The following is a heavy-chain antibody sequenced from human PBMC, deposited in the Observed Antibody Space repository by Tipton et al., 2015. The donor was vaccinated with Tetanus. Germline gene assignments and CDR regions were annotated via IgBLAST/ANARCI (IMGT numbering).Heavy chain of an antibody. Sequence: TLSLTCIVSGDAISTNSYFWGWIRQPPGKGLEWVGYIYHSGSTNYNPSLKSRVSISFGTSKNQFSLNLESVTAADTAFYYCARANNDFPKKGPFDSWGQGTLVIVSS. J-gene: IGHJ4*02. CDR1: GDAISTNSYF. CDR2: IYHSGST. D-gene: IGHD1-1*01. V-gene: IGHV4-61*05. CDR3: ARANNDFPKKGPFDS.